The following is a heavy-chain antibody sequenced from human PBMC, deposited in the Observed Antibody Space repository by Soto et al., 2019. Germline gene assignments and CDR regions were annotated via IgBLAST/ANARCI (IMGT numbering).Heavy chain of an antibody. V-gene: IGHV3-23*01. Sequence: HPGGSLRLSCAASGFTFSSYAMSWVRQAPGKGLEWVSAISGSGGSTYYADSVKGRFTISRDNSKNTLYLQMNSLRAEDTAVYYCAKDGLMVYATGGMDVWGQGTTVTVSS. CDR2: ISGSGGST. J-gene: IGHJ6*02. CDR1: GFTFSSYA. CDR3: AKDGLMVYATGGMDV. D-gene: IGHD2-8*01.